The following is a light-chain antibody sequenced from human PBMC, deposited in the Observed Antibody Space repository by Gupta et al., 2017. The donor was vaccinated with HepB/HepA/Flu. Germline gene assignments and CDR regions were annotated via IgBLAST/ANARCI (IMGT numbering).Light chain of an antibody. J-gene: IGKJ4*01. CDR2: GAS. CDR3: QQYTNWPLP. V-gene: IGKV3-15*01. Sequence: EIVMTQSPATLSVSPGERATLSCRASQIINNIFLAWYQQKPGQAPRLLIYGASTRATDIPARFSGSGSGTEFTLTISSLQSEDCEVYYCQQYTNWPLPFGGGTTVEIK. CDR1: QIINNI.